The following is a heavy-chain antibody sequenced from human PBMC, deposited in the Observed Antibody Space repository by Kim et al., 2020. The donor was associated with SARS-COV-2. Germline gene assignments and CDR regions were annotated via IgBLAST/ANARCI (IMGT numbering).Heavy chain of an antibody. CDR1: GYTFTSYG. D-gene: IGHD3-22*01. J-gene: IGHJ4*02. Sequence: ASVKVSCKASGYTFTSYGISWVRQAPGQGLEWMGWISAYNGNTNYAQKLQGRVTMTTDTSTSTAYMELRSLRSDDTAVYYCARIRAPTIVGSQDYWGQGTLVTVSS. CDR3: ARIRAPTIVGSQDY. V-gene: IGHV1-18*01. CDR2: ISAYNGNT.